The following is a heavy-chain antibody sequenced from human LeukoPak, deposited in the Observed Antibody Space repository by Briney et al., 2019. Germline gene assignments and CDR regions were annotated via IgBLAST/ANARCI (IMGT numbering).Heavy chain of an antibody. CDR3: ATIAIAVAKFDP. J-gene: IGHJ5*02. V-gene: IGHV4-39*01. Sequence: PSETLSLTCTVSGGSISSSSYYWGWIRQPPGKGLEWIGSIYYSGSTYYNPSLKSRVTISVDTSKNQFPLKLSSVTAADTAVYYCATIAIAVAKFDPWGQGTLVTVSS. D-gene: IGHD6-19*01. CDR2: IYYSGST. CDR1: GGSISSSSYY.